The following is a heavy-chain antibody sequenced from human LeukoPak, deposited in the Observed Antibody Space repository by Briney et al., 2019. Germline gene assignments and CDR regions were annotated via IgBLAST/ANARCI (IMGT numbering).Heavy chain of an antibody. V-gene: IGHV1-24*01. CDR2: FDPEDGET. CDR1: GYTLTELS. Sequence: GASVKVSCKVSGYTLTELSMHWVRQAPGKGLEWMGGFDPEDGETIYAQKFQGRVTMTEDTSTDTAYMELSSLRSEDTAVYYCATPLPRPYSSSWYFDYWGQGTLVTVSS. CDR3: ATPLPRPYSSSWYFDY. J-gene: IGHJ4*02. D-gene: IGHD6-13*01.